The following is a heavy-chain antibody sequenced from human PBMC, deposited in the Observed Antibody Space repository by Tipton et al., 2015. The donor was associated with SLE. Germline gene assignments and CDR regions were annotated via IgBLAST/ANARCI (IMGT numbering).Heavy chain of an antibody. CDR2: IYYSGST. CDR1: GGSISSSSYY. Sequence: TLSLTCTVSGGSISSSSYYWGWIRQPPGKGLEWIGSIYYSGSTYYTPSLKSRVSISVDTSKNQFPLRLNSVTAADTAVFYCARHGWQQLDRDGFDFWGQGTLVTVSS. D-gene: IGHD6-13*01. J-gene: IGHJ4*02. CDR3: ARHGWQQLDRDGFDF. V-gene: IGHV4-39*01.